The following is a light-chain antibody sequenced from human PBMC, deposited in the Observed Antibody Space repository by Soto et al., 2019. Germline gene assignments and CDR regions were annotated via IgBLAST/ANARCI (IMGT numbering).Light chain of an antibody. CDR2: AAS. Sequence: AMRMTQSPSSLSASTGDRVTITCRASQGISNYLAWYQQKPGTAPKLLIYAASTLQSGVPSRFSGSGSGTDFTLTIRYLQSEDFVTYFWQQYYNYPPTFGQGTKLEI. CDR3: QQYYNYPPT. J-gene: IGKJ2*01. CDR1: QGISNY. V-gene: IGKV1-8*01.